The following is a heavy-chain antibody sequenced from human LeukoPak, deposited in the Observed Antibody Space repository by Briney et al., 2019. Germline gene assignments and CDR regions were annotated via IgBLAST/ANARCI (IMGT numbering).Heavy chain of an antibody. J-gene: IGHJ4*02. CDR1: GFTFSSYT. CDR2: INSVSSSI. Sequence: PGGSLRLSCAASGFTFSSYTFNWVRQAPGKGLEWISYINSVSSSIYYADSVKGRFTISRDNAKNSLYLQMNSLRAEDTALYYCAKDRHYYYGSGSYYSYWGQGTLVTVSS. D-gene: IGHD3-10*01. CDR3: AKDRHYYYGSGSYYSY. V-gene: IGHV3-48*04.